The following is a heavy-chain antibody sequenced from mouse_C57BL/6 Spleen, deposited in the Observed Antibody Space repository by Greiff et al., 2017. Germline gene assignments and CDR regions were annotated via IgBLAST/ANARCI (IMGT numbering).Heavy chain of an antibody. J-gene: IGHJ4*01. V-gene: IGHV5-17*01. CDR3: AGRDNYDAMDY. CDR1: GFTFSDYG. Sequence: EVMLVESGGGLVKPGGSLKLSCAASGFTFSDYGMHWVRQAPEKGLEWVAYISSGSSTIYYADTVKGRFTISRDNAKNTLFLQMTSLRTEDTAMYYCAGRDNYDAMDYWGQGTSVTVSS. CDR2: ISSGSSTI. D-gene: IGHD1-3*01.